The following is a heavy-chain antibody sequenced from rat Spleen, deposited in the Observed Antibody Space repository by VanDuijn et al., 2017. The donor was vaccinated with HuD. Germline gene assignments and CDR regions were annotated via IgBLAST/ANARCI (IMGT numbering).Heavy chain of an antibody. V-gene: IGHV5-17*01. CDR2: IIYDGSST. Sequence: EVQLVESGGGLVQPGRSLKFSCVASGFTFSDYAMAWVRQAPKKGLEWVATIIYDGSSTYYPDSVKGRFTISRDNAKSTLYLQMNSLRSEDTATYYCTRRRPPYWYFDFWGPGTMVTVSS. CDR1: GFTFSDYA. J-gene: IGHJ1*01. D-gene: IGHD3-1*01. CDR3: TRRRPPYWYFDF.